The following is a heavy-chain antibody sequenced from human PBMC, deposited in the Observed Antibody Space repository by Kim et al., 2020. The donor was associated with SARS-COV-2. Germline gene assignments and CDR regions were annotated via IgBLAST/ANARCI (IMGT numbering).Heavy chain of an antibody. CDR2: MSFDGVSK. Sequence: GGSLRLSCLTSGVYVIHWVRQAPGRGLEWVAAMSFDGVSKYFADSVGGRFNISRDGSRNTVWLQLNNLNDGDAAIDYCATEGGTSGRCGYFNFWCQGTLVTVSS. D-gene: IGHD5-12*01. CDR1: GVYV. V-gene: IGHV3-30*04. J-gene: IGHJ4*02. CDR3: ATEGGTSGRCGYFNF.